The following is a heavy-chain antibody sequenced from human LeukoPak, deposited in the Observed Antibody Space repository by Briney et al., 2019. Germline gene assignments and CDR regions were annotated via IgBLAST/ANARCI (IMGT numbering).Heavy chain of an antibody. D-gene: IGHD5-12*01. CDR2: IYHSGST. V-gene: IGHV4-38-2*02. J-gene: IGHJ4*02. Sequence: PSETLSLTCTVSGYSISSGYYWGWIRQPPGEGLEWIGSIYHSGSTYYNPSLKSRVTISVDTSKNQFSLKLSSVTAADTAVYYCARVSGYDWESFYDYWGQGSLVTVSS. CDR1: GYSISSGYY. CDR3: ARVSGYDWESFYDY.